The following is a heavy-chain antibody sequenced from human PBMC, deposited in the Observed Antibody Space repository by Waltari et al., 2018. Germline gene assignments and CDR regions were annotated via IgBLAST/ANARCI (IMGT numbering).Heavy chain of an antibody. V-gene: IGHV4-39*01. CDR3: ARLCLGCPFDY. D-gene: IGHD6-19*01. Sequence: QLQLQESGPGLLKPSETLSLTCTVSGGSISSSPYYWGWIRQPPGKGLEWIGSISYSGSTSYTPSCKSRITISVDTSKNQFSLKLSSVIAADTAVYYCARLCLGCPFDYWGQGTLVTVSS. J-gene: IGHJ4*02. CDR2: ISYSGST. CDR1: GGSISSSPYY.